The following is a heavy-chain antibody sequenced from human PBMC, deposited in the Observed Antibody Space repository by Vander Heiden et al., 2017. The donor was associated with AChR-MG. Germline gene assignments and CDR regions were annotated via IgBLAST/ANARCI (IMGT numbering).Heavy chain of an antibody. V-gene: IGHV1-18*01. D-gene: IGHD2-15*01. CDR1: GYTFTRYG. Sequence: QVQLVQSGAEVKKPGASVKVSCKASGYTFTRYGISWVRQAPGQGLEWMGWISAYNGNTDYAQKLQGRVTMTTDTSTSTAYMELRSLRSDDTAVYYCARVVPRVVVAANDYYYMDVWGKGTTVTVSS. J-gene: IGHJ6*03. CDR2: ISAYNGNT. CDR3: ARVVPRVVVAANDYYYMDV.